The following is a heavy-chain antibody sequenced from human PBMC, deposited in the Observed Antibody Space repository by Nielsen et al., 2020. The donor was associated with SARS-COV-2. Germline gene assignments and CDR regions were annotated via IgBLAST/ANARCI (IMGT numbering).Heavy chain of an antibody. CDR1: GFTFSDYY. J-gene: IGHJ5*02. Sequence: GESLKISCAASGFTFSDYYMNWVRQAPGKGLEWVSSISSSSTIYYADSVKGRFTISRDNAKNSLYLQMNSLRAEDTAVYYCARDKYYYDSSGPGFDPWGQGTLVTVSS. V-gene: IGHV3-69-1*01. CDR3: ARDKYYYDSSGPGFDP. D-gene: IGHD3-22*01. CDR2: ISSSSTI.